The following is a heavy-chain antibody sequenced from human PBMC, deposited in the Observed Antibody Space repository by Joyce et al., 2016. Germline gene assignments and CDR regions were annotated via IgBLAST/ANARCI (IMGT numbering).Heavy chain of an antibody. CDR3: TTIMAAVASIYYYYMDV. CDR2: IKIKTDGETG. J-gene: IGHJ6*03. Sequence: EVQLVESGGGLVKPGGSLRLSCVGSGFSFSDAWMSWVRQGPGKVLEWVDRIKIKTDGETGDNAARVKCRFTISRDDSKNTLYLQMNNLQTEDTSVYYCTTIMAAVASIYYYYMDVWGKGTTVTVSS. V-gene: IGHV3-15*01. CDR1: GFSFSDAW. D-gene: IGHD5-12*01.